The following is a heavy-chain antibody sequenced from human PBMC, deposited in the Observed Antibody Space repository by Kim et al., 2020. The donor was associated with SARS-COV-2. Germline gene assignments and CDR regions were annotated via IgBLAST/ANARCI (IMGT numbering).Heavy chain of an antibody. D-gene: IGHD3-10*01. Sequence: LKSRVTISVDKSKNQFSLTLSSVTAADTAVYYCARDNTMVRGVIMKAFDIWGQGTMVTVSS. V-gene: IGHV4-4*02. CDR3: ARDNTMVRGVIMKAFDI. J-gene: IGHJ3*02.